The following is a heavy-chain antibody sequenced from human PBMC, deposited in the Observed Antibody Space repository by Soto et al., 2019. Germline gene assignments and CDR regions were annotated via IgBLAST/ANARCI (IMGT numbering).Heavy chain of an antibody. Sequence: EVQLLESGGGPVKPGGSLRLSCAASGFNFNNFGMNWFRQAPGKGLEWVSSIRTSSSYIYYADSVKGRFTISRDNAKKSLYLEMNRLGVDDTAVYYCARDRAPFCGGDCGLVDVWGQGTSVTVSS. D-gene: IGHD2-21*02. CDR2: IRTSSSYI. V-gene: IGHV3-21*01. J-gene: IGHJ6*02. CDR1: GFNFNNFG. CDR3: ARDRAPFCGGDCGLVDV.